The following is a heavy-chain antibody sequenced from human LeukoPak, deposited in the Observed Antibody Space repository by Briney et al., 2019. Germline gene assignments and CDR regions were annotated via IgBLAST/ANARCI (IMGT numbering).Heavy chain of an antibody. CDR2: ISSSSGYI. Sequence: GGSLRLSCAASGFTFSSYSMNWVRQAPGKGLEWVSSISSSSGYIYDADSVKGRFTISRDNAKNSLYLQMNSLRAEDTAVYYCAKDLFYCSSTSCQTLTDAFDIWGQGTMVTVSS. V-gene: IGHV3-21*04. D-gene: IGHD2-2*01. CDR1: GFTFSSYS. J-gene: IGHJ3*02. CDR3: AKDLFYCSSTSCQTLTDAFDI.